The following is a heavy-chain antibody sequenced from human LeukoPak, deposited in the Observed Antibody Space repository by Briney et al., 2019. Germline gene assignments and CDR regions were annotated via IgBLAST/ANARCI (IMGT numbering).Heavy chain of an antibody. CDR1: GGTFSSYA. Sequence: SVKVSCKASGGTFSSYAISWVRQAPGQGLEWMGGIIPIFGTANYAQKFQGRVTITTDESTSTAYMELRSLRSDDTAVYYCARDNTATVTNNFDYWGQGTLVTVSS. D-gene: IGHD4-11*01. V-gene: IGHV1-69*05. CDR2: IIPIFGTA. J-gene: IGHJ4*02. CDR3: ARDNTATVTNNFDY.